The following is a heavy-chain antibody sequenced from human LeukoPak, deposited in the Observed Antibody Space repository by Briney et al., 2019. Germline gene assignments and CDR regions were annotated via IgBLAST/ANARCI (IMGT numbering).Heavy chain of an antibody. D-gene: IGHD5-18*01. Sequence: PGGSLRLSCAASGFTFSSYWMNWVRQAPGKGLEWVSSISSSSSYIYYADSVKGRFTISRDNAKNSLYLQMNSLRAEDTAVYYCARGFGYGPTPLDYWGQGTLVTVSS. J-gene: IGHJ4*02. CDR1: GFTFSSYW. V-gene: IGHV3-21*01. CDR3: ARGFGYGPTPLDY. CDR2: ISSSSSYI.